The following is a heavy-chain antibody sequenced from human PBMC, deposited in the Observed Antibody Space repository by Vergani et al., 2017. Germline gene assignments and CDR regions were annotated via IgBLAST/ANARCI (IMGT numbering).Heavy chain of an antibody. CDR3: ARLIGGIVGATAFFDY. D-gene: IGHD1-26*01. CDR1: GYSFTSYW. CDR2: IYPGDSDT. J-gene: IGHJ4*02. V-gene: IGHV5-51*01. Sequence: EVQLVQSGAEVKKPGESLKISCKGSGYSFTSYWIGWVRQMPGKGLDWMGIIYPGDSDTRYSPSFQGQVTISADKSISTAYLQWSSLTASDTAMYYCARLIGGIVGATAFFDYWGQGTLVTVSS.